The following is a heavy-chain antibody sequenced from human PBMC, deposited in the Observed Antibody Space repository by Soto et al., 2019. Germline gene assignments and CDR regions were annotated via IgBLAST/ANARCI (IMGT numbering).Heavy chain of an antibody. CDR1: GDSISTYY. CDR2: TFYSGGT. J-gene: IGHJ4*02. D-gene: IGHD1-1*01. Sequence: SETLSFTCTVSGDSISTYYWSWIRQPPGKGLQWIGYTFYSGGTAYNPSLKSRVTISLDMSKKQISLKLSSVTTADTATYFCARLQLVQKVIDYWGQGTLVTVSS. CDR3: ARLQLVQKVIDY. V-gene: IGHV4-59*01.